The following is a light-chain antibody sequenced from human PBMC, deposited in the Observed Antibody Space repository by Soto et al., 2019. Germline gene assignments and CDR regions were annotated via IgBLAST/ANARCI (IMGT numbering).Light chain of an antibody. Sequence: QSVLTQPPSVSGAPGQRVTLSCTGSISNIGAGYGVHWYQQLPGRAPKLLVYDNNKRHSGVPDRFSGSKSGTSASLAITGLQADDEADYYCQSYDSSLSGVVFGGGTKLPVL. V-gene: IGLV1-40*01. CDR1: ISNIGAGYG. CDR3: QSYDSSLSGVV. CDR2: DNN. J-gene: IGLJ2*01.